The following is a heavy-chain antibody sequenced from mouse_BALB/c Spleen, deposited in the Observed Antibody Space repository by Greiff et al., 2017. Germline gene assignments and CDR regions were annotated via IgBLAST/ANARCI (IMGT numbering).Heavy chain of an antibody. Sequence: VQGVESGPGLVQPSQSLSITCTVSGFSLTSYGVHWVRQSPGKGLEWLGVIWSGGSTDYNAAFISRLSISKDNSKSQVFFKMNSLQANDTAIYYCARKEESYDGYYRYAMDYWGQGTSVTVSS. CDR1: GFSLTSYG. D-gene: IGHD2-3*01. J-gene: IGHJ4*01. CDR2: IWSGGST. V-gene: IGHV2-2*02. CDR3: ARKEESYDGYYRYAMDY.